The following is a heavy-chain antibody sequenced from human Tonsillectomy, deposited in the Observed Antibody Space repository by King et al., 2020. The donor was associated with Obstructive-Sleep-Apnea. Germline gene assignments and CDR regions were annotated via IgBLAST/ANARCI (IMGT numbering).Heavy chain of an antibody. J-gene: IGHJ6*02. V-gene: IGHV1-69*09. Sequence: QLVQSGAEVKKPGSSVKVSCKPSGGTFSYYAISWVRQAPGQGLEGTGGIIPFLDIANYPQKFQGRVTISADKSTSTAYLELSILRSEDTAVYYCAKTVTTRGGMDVWGQGTTVTVSS. D-gene: IGHD4-17*01. CDR2: IIPFLDIA. CDR3: AKTVTTRGGMDV. CDR1: GGTFSYYA.